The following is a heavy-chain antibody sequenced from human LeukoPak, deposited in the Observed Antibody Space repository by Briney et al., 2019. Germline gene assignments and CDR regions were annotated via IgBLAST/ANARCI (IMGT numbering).Heavy chain of an antibody. Sequence: GGSLRLSCAASGFTFSDHYMSWIRQAPGRGLEWVSYISRSGSDTKYADSVKGRFTMSRDNAKNSLYPQMNSLKAEDTAVYYCARVGNTAEAGTVDYWGQGTLVTVSS. CDR1: GFTFSDHY. V-gene: IGHV3-11*05. D-gene: IGHD6-13*01. J-gene: IGHJ4*02. CDR3: ARVGNTAEAGTVDY. CDR2: ISRSGSDT.